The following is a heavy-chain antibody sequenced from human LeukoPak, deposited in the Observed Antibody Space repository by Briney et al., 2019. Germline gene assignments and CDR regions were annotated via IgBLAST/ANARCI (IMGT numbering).Heavy chain of an antibody. Sequence: PGGSLRLSCAASGFTFSSYTMNWVRQAPGKGLEWLSYIRIPTGALYYADSVKGRFTISRDNAKNPLYLQMNNLRAEDTAVYYCVRGKLVYYYDNSGYFDSWGQGTLVTVSS. CDR1: GFTFSSYT. CDR3: VRGKLVYYYDNSGYFDS. V-gene: IGHV3-48*01. D-gene: IGHD3-22*01. CDR2: IRIPTGAL. J-gene: IGHJ4*02.